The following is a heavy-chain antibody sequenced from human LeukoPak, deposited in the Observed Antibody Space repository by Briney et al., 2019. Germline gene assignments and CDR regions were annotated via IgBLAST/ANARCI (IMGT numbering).Heavy chain of an antibody. CDR3: ARGTIGAEDYMDV. J-gene: IGHJ6*03. V-gene: IGHV4-38-2*02. Sequence: SETLSLTCTVSGYSISSGYYWGWIRQPPGKGLEWIGSIYHSGSTYYNPSLKSRVTISVDRSRNQFSLNLNSVTAADTAVYYCARGTIGAEDYMDVWGKGTTVTVSS. CDR2: IYHSGST. CDR1: GYSISSGYY. D-gene: IGHD3-3*01.